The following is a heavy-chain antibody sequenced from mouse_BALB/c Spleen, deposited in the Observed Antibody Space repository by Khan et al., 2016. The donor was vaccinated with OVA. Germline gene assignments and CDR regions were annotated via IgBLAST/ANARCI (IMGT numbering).Heavy chain of an antibody. CDR3: PKVARK. V-gene: IGHV14-3*02. Sequence: EVQLQESGAELVKSGATVKLSCTASGLNINDIYMHWLKQWPEQGLEWIGRIDPASGNAKYDPKFQGKATLTADTSSSTAYLQLSSLSSEDTAVYCSPKVARKWGQGTTLTVSS. D-gene: IGHD1-3*01. CDR2: IDPASGNA. J-gene: IGHJ2*01. CDR1: GLNINDIY.